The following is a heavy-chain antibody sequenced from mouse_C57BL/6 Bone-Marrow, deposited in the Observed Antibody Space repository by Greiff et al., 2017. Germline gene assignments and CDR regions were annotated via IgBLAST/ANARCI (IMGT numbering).Heavy chain of an antibody. Sequence: QVHVKQPGTELVKPGASVKLSCKASGYTFTSYWMHWVKQRPGQGLEWIGNINPSNGGTNYNEKFKSKATLTVDKSSSTAYMQLSSLTSEDSAVYYCARWHYGSIYWYFDVWGTGTTVTVSS. CDR2: INPSNGGT. CDR1: GYTFTSYW. D-gene: IGHD1-1*01. J-gene: IGHJ1*03. V-gene: IGHV1-53*01. CDR3: ARWHYGSIYWYFDV.